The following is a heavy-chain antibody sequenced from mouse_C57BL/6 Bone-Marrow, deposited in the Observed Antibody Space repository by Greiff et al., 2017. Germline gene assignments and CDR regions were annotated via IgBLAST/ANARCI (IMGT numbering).Heavy chain of an antibody. Sequence: EVKLVESGGDLVKPGGSLKLSCAASGFTFSSYGMSWVRQTPDKRLEWVATLSSGGSYTYYPDSVKGRFTISRDNAKNTLYLQMSSLKSEDTAMYYCARLLRKYFDYWGQGTTLTVSS. CDR1: GFTFSSYG. D-gene: IGHD2-3*01. J-gene: IGHJ2*01. V-gene: IGHV5-6*01. CDR3: ARLLRKYFDY. CDR2: LSSGGSYT.